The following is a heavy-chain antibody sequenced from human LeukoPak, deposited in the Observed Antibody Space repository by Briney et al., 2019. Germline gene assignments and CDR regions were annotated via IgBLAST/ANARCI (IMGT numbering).Heavy chain of an antibody. Sequence: PGGSLRLSRTASGFTFSTYSMNWVRQAPGKGLEWVASISDRGTYIYYADSVKGRFTISRDNAKNSLYLQMNSLRAEDTAVYYCANHLACGSTSCPPFDSWGQGTLVTVSS. V-gene: IGHV3-21*01. CDR2: ISDRGTYI. CDR3: ANHLACGSTSCPPFDS. CDR1: GFTFSTYS. J-gene: IGHJ4*02. D-gene: IGHD2-2*01.